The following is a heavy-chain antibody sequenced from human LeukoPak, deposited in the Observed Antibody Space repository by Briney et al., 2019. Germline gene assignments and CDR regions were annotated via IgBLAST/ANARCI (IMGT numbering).Heavy chain of an antibody. D-gene: IGHD2-2*01. V-gene: IGHV1-69*05. CDR3: ARASAPVCSSSTSRYRVYFQH. J-gene: IGHJ1*01. CDR1: GGTFSSYA. Sequence: SVKVSCKASGGTFSSYAISWVRQAPGQGLEWMGGIIPIFGTANYAQKFQGRVTITTDESTSTAYMELSSLRSEDTAVYYCARASAPVCSSSTSRYRVYFQHWGQGTLVTVSS. CDR2: IIPIFGTA.